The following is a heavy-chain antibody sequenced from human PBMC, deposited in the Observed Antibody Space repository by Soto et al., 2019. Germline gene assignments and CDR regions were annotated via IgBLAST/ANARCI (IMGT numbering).Heavy chain of an antibody. Sequence: PGESLKLSCSVSGYIFANYWIGWVLQFPGKDLEWMGVFYGFFSVTKYTPSFHCQVTFSADKSVFTVYLQWRSLKAADTAMYYCASLSRLRPQSANDYWGPGALVTVSS. V-gene: IGHV5-51*01. J-gene: IGHJ4*02. CDR3: ASLSRLRPQSANDY. CDR1: GYIFANYW. D-gene: IGHD3-16*01. CDR2: FYGFFSVT.